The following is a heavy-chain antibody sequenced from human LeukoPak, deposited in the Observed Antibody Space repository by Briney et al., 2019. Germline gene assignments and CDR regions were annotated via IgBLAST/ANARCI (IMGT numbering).Heavy chain of an antibody. Sequence: ASVKVSCKASRYTFTGYYMHWVRQAPGQGLEWMGRINPNSGGTNYAQKFQGRVTMTRDTSISTAYMELSRLRSDDTAVYYCAKGPYYGSGSYPYYFDYWGQGTLVTVSS. D-gene: IGHD3-10*01. CDR2: INPNSGGT. CDR3: AKGPYYGSGSYPYYFDY. V-gene: IGHV1-2*06. CDR1: RYTFTGYY. J-gene: IGHJ4*02.